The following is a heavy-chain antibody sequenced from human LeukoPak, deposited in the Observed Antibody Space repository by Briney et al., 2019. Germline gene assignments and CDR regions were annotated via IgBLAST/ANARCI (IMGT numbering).Heavy chain of an antibody. Sequence: PGGSLRLSCAVSGFTFSDYFMTWIRQAPGKGLEWVSYISGSGSNKYYADSVRGRFTISRDNAKNSLYLQMNSLRVEDTAVYYCAGGYCSSTSCYTGYYYMDVWGKGTTVTVSS. CDR2: ISGSGSNK. J-gene: IGHJ6*03. CDR3: AGGYCSSTSCYTGYYYMDV. CDR1: GFTFSDYF. D-gene: IGHD2-2*02. V-gene: IGHV3-11*01.